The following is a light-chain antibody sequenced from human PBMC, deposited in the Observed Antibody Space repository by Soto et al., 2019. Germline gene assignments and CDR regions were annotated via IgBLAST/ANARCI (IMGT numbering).Light chain of an antibody. CDR1: SSDVGAYNF. V-gene: IGLV2-14*03. CDR2: DVS. J-gene: IGLJ1*01. Sequence: QSALTQPAAVSGSPGQSITISCTGTSSDVGAYNFVSWYQQHPGKAPKLMIYDVSDRPSGVSNRFSGSKSDNTASLTISGLQAEDEAYYHCFSYTGSNTYVFGTGTKVTVL. CDR3: FSYTGSNTYV.